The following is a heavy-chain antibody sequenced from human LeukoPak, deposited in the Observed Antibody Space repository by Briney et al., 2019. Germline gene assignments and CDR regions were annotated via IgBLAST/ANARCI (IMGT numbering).Heavy chain of an antibody. Sequence: TGGSLRLSCAASGFTFSSYAMHWARQAPGKGLEWVAVISYDGSNKYYADSVKGRFTISRDNSKNTLYLQMNSLRAEDTAVYYCARDPHTASYYYYGMDVWGQGTTVTVSS. V-gene: IGHV3-30-3*01. J-gene: IGHJ6*02. D-gene: IGHD5-18*01. CDR3: ARDPHTASYYYYGMDV. CDR1: GFTFSSYA. CDR2: ISYDGSNK.